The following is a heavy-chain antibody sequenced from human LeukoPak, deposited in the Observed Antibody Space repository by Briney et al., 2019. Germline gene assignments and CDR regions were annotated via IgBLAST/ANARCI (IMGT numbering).Heavy chain of an antibody. CDR3: ARGPNSNWSGLDF. J-gene: IGHJ4*02. CDR1: GFSFSGHW. V-gene: IGHV3-74*01. CDR2: ISPTGSTT. D-gene: IGHD6-6*01. Sequence: GGSPRLSCTASGFSFSGHWMHWARQLPGKGLVWVSRISPTGSTTSYADSVKGRFTVSRDNAKNTLYLQVNSLRAEDTAVYYCARGPNSNWSGLDFWGQGTLLTVSS.